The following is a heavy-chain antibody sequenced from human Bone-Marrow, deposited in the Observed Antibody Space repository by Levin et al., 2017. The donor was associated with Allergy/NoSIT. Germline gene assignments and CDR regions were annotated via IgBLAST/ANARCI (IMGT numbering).Heavy chain of an antibody. CDR3: GRGGGGSEIPLDI. CDR2: MNPNSANT. J-gene: IGHJ3*02. V-gene: IGHV1-8*01. Sequence: GESLKISCQASGYTFTTYDINWVRQATGQGLEWMGWMNPNSANTGYAQKFRGRVTMTRDTSISTAYMELSSLTSEDTAVYYCGRGGGGSEIPLDIWGQGTMVTVSS. D-gene: IGHD3-16*01. CDR1: GYTFTTYD.